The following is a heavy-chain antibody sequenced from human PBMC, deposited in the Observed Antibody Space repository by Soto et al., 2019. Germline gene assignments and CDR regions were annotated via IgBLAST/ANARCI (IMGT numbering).Heavy chain of an antibody. J-gene: IGHJ4*02. CDR1: GFTFSGYG. CDR3: ARDGVETTTYFGYFDY. V-gene: IGHV3-33*01. CDR2: TRHDGSNT. Sequence: QVQLVESGGGVVQPGRSLRLSCAASGFTFSGYGMHWVRQAPGKGLEWVAVTRHDGSNTYYADSVRGRFTISRDNSNKMLYLQMSSLRAEDTAVYYCARDGVETTTYFGYFDYRGQGTLVTVSS. D-gene: IGHD3-3*01.